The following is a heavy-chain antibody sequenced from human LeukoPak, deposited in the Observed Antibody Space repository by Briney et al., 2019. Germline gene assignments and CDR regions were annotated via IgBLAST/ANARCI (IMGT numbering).Heavy chain of an antibody. V-gene: IGHV3-23*01. D-gene: IGHD3-3*01. CDR1: GFTFSSYA. J-gene: IGHJ5*02. CDR2: ISGSGGST. CDR3: AKDSVSALRFLEWFDP. Sequence: GGSLRLSCAASGFTFSSYAMSWVRQARGKGLEWVSAISGSGGSTYYADSVKGRFTISRDNSKNTLYLQMSSLRAEDSAVYNCAKDSVSALRFLEWFDPWGQGTLVTVSS.